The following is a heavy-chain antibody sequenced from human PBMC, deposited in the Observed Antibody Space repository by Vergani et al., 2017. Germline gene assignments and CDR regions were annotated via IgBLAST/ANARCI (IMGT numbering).Heavy chain of an antibody. J-gene: IGHJ3*02. V-gene: IGHV4-59*08. CDR1: GGSISSYY. Sequence: QVQLQESGPGLVKPSETLSLTCTVSGGSISSYYWSWIRQPPGKGLEWIGYIYYSGSTNYNPSLKSRVTISVDTSKNQFSLKLSSVTAADTAVYYCARHVRYANHPGEACDIWGQGTMVTVSS. CDR2: IYYSGST. CDR3: ARHVRYANHPGEACDI. D-gene: IGHD3-10*01.